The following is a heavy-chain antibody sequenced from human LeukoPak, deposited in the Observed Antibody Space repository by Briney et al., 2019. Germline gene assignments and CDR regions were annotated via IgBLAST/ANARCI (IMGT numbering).Heavy chain of an antibody. CDR1: GYTFSNYG. J-gene: IGHJ4*02. CDR2: ISASNGNT. Sequence: ASVKVSCKTSGYTFSNYGITWVRQAPGLGLEWMGWISASNGNTNYAQKLQGRVTMTTDTSTSTAYMELRSLRSDDTAVYYCASRSGTFPYYFDYWGQGTLSPSP. CDR3: ASRSGTFPYYFDY. D-gene: IGHD2-15*01. V-gene: IGHV1-18*01.